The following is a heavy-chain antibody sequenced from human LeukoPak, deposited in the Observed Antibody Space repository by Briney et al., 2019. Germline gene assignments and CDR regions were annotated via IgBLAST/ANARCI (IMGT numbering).Heavy chain of an antibody. CDR3: ATDLIHYYASGAKT. CDR2: ISTSGSYI. Sequence: QSGGSLRLSCAASGFTFSSYEMNWVRQAPGKGLEWVSSISTSGSYIYYANSMKGRFTISRDNAKNSLYLQMNSLRVEDSAVYYCATDLIHYYASGAKTWGQGTLVTVSS. J-gene: IGHJ5*02. D-gene: IGHD3-10*01. V-gene: IGHV3-21*01. CDR1: GFTFSSYE.